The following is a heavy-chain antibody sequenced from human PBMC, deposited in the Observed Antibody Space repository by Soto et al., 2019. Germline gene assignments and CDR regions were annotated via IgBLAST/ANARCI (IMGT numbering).Heavy chain of an antibody. CDR3: ARMYWSGGSCYGRYYQS. J-gene: IGHJ1*01. V-gene: IGHV4-31*03. D-gene: IGHD2-15*01. CDR1: GCSISSGGYY. CDR2: IYYSGST. Sequence: TLSLTCTVSGCSISSGGYYWSWIRQHPGKGLEWIGYIYYSGSTYYNPSLKSRVTISVDTSKNQFSLKLSSVTAADTAVYYCARMYWSGGSCYGRYYQSCGQATMITLAS.